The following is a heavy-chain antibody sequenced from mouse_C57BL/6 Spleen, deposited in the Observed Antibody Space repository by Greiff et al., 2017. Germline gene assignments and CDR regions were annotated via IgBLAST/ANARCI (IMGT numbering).Heavy chain of an antibody. J-gene: IGHJ3*01. CDR1: GYTFTSYW. D-gene: IGHD1-1*01. Sequence: QVQLKQPGAELVMPGASVKLSCKASGYTFTSYWMHWVKQRPGQGLEWIGEIDPSDSYTNYNQKFKGKSTLTVDKSSSTAYMQLSSLTSEDSAVYYCARGGITTVVAKGFAYWGQGTLVTVSA. CDR2: IDPSDSYT. V-gene: IGHV1-69*01. CDR3: ARGGITTVVAKGFAY.